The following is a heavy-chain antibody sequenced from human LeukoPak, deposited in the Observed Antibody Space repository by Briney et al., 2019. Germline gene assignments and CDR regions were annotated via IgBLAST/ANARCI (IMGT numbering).Heavy chain of an antibody. V-gene: IGHV4-59*01. CDR3: ARPVVISGYWYFDL. D-gene: IGHD3-22*01. CDR1: GGSINHYY. CDR2: VYYTGNT. Sequence: PSETLSLTCTVSGGSINHYYWTWIRQPPGKGLECIGYVYYTGNTYYNPSLRSRVTISVDTSKNQFSLKLNSVTAADTAVYYCARPVVISGYWYFDLWGRGTLVTVSS. J-gene: IGHJ2*01.